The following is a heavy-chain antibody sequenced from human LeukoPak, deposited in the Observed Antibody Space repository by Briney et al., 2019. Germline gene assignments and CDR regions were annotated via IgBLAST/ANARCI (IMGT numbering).Heavy chain of an antibody. Sequence: GGPLRLSCAASGFTFSDYYMSWIRQAPGKGLEWVSYISSSGSTIYYADSVKGRFTISRDNAKNSLYLQMNSLRAEDTAVYYCARDLDSSGYSLFGYWGQGTLVTVSS. V-gene: IGHV3-11*01. CDR3: ARDLDSSGYSLFGY. CDR2: ISSSGSTI. J-gene: IGHJ4*02. D-gene: IGHD3-22*01. CDR1: GFTFSDYY.